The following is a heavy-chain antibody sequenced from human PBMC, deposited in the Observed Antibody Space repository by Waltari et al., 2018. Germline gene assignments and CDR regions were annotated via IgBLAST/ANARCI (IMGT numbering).Heavy chain of an antibody. CDR2: IFRSGGT. Sequence: LQESGPGLVRPSETLSLTCTVTGGSIDSYYWSWIRQSPGKGLEWIGYIFRSGGTNYRRSLMRRVIMTVDTSKNQVSLTMTSLTSADTATYYCVRTGLATRWSFDIWGQGAVVTVSS. D-gene: IGHD1-1*01. CDR1: GGSIDSYY. J-gene: IGHJ4*02. V-gene: IGHV4-59*01. CDR3: VRTGLATRWSFDI.